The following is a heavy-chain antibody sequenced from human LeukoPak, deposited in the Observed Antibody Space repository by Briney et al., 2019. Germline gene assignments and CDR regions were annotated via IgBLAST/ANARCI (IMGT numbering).Heavy chain of an antibody. D-gene: IGHD6-13*01. Sequence: PGGSLRLSCAASGFTFSSYGMHWVRQAPGKGLEWVAIMWYDGSNKYYADSVKGRFTISRDNAKNSLYLQMNSLRAEDTAVYYCARDRDSSSWINWYFDLWGRGTLVAVSS. CDR2: MWYDGSNK. J-gene: IGHJ2*01. CDR1: GFTFSSYG. CDR3: ARDRDSSSWINWYFDL. V-gene: IGHV3-33*01.